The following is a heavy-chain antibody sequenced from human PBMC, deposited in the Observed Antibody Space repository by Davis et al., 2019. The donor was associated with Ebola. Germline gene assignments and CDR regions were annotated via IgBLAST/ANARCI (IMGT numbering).Heavy chain of an antibody. V-gene: IGHV5-51*01. Sequence: GESLKISCNVSGHTSTNYWIGWVRQMPGKGLEWMGIINPADPDTRYSPSFQGQVTISADRSTSTAYLQWSSLKASDTAMYYCALTNIPVADPAHFDSWGQGALVTVSS. CDR2: INPADPDT. D-gene: IGHD6-19*01. CDR1: GHTSTNYW. J-gene: IGHJ4*02. CDR3: ALTNIPVADPAHFDS.